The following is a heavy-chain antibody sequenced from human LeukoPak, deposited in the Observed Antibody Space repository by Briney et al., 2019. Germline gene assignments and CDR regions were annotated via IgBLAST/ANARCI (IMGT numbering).Heavy chain of an antibody. V-gene: IGHV3-74*01. D-gene: IGHD6-19*01. CDR1: GFTFSSSW. Sequence: GGSLRLSCAASGFTFSSSWMHWVRQAPGKGLVWVARINSDGSSTNYADSVKGRSTISRDNANNTLYLHISSLRAEDAAFYYCAKERGWSFYFDSWGQGTLVTVPS. J-gene: IGHJ4*02. CDR2: INSDGSST. CDR3: AKERGWSFYFDS.